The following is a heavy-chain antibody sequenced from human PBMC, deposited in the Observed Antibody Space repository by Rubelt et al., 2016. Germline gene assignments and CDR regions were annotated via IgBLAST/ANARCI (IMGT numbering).Heavy chain of an antibody. J-gene: IGHJ4*02. CDR2: INHSGST. V-gene: IGHV4-34*02. CDR3: SGRLMPSYYFAY. D-gene: IGHD3-16*01. Sequence: QVQLQQWGAGLLKPSETLSLTCAVEGGSFKAYRWTWIRQTPGKGLEWIGEINHSGSTNYNPSLKSRVTISVDTSKNQFSLKLSSVTAADTAMYYCSGRLMPSYYFAYWGQGMLVTVSS. CDR1: GGSFKAYR.